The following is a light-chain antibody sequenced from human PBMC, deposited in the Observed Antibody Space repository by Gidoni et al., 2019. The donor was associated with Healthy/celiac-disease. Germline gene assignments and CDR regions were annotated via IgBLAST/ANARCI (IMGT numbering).Light chain of an antibody. Sequence: DIVMTQSPDSLAVSLGERATIHCKSSQSVLYSSNNKNYLAWYQQKPGQPPKLLIYWASTRESGVPDRFSGSGSGTDFTLTISSLQAEDVAVYYCQQYYSTPPWTFXXXTKVEIK. V-gene: IGKV4-1*01. CDR1: QSVLYSSNNKNY. CDR2: WAS. J-gene: IGKJ1*01. CDR3: QQYYSTPPWT.